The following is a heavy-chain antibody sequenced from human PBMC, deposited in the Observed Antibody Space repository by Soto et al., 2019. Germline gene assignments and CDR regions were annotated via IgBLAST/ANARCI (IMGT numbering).Heavy chain of an antibody. CDR1: AYSFTTYH. CDR2: INPDAGAT. Sequence: QVQLVQSGAEVKKPGASVTVSCKASAYSFTTYHIHWVRQAPGQGLEWMGLINPDAGATNYAQRFQGRLRVTSDTSTSTVYMELRSLRFDDTGVYYCARGDIVLVPASEGNWFDPWGQGTLFTVSS. J-gene: IGHJ5*02. V-gene: IGHV1-46*01. CDR3: ARGDIVLVPASEGNWFDP. D-gene: IGHD2-2*01.